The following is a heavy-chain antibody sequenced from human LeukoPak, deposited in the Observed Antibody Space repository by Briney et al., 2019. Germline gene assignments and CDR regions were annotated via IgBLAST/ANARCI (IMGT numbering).Heavy chain of an antibody. CDR1: GFTFSSYS. CDR3: ARDKDYGSGSDYNEYVFDF. V-gene: IGHV3-21*04. J-gene: IGHJ3*01. Sequence: PGGSLRLSCAASGFTFSSYSMNWVRQAPGKGLEWVSSISSSSSYIYYADSVKGRFTVSRDNAKNSLYLQMNSLRAEDTAVYYCARDKDYGSGSDYNEYVFDFWGQGTMVTVSS. D-gene: IGHD3-10*01. CDR2: ISSSSSYI.